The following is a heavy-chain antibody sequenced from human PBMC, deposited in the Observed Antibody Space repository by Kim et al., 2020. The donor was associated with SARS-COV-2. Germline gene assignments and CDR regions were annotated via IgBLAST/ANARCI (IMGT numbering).Heavy chain of an antibody. D-gene: IGHD2-2*01. J-gene: IGHJ5*02. CDR2: IYNNEIT. CDR3: ARQGGYCGRIDCYSESKAEWASFDP. V-gene: IGHV4-59*01. CDR1: GGSISDFY. Sequence: SETLSLTCTVSGGSISDFYWSWLRQTPGKGLEYIGYIYNNEITNSNPSLKSRVAISLDTSKNQFSLKLSSVTAAATAVYYCARQGGYCGRIDCYSESKAEWASFDPWGQGTLVTVSS.